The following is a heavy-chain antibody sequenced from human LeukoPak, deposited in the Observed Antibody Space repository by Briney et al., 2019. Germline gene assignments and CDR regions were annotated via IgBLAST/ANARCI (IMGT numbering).Heavy chain of an antibody. Sequence: SETLSLTCTVSGDSISSYYWSWIRQPPGKGLEWIGYIYYSGSTNYNPSLKSRVTISVDTSKNQFSLKLSSVTAADTAVYYCARSEGLLRRGGSANAFDIWGQGTMVTVSS. J-gene: IGHJ3*02. D-gene: IGHD3-16*01. V-gene: IGHV4-59*12. CDR2: IYYSGST. CDR1: GDSISSYY. CDR3: ARSEGLLRRGGSANAFDI.